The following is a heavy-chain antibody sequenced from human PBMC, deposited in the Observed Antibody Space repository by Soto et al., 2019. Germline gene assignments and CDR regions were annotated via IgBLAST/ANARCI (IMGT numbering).Heavy chain of an antibody. CDR1: GFTFSSYS. J-gene: IGHJ4*02. CDR2: ISSSSSYI. Sequence: GGSLRLSCAASGFTFSSYSMNWVRQAPGKGLEWVSSISSSSSYIYYADSVKGRFTISRDNAKNSLYLQMKSLRAEDTAVYYCASLYSSSSSLDYWGQGTLVTVS. D-gene: IGHD6-6*01. CDR3: ASLYSSSSSLDY. V-gene: IGHV3-21*01.